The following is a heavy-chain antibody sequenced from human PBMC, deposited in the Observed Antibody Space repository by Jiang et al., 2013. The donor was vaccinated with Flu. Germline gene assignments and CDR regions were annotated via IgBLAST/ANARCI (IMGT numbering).Heavy chain of an antibody. CDR2: ISSSSSYT. CDR1: GFTFSDYY. CDR3: AKCSGGSCYYFDY. J-gene: IGHJ4*02. V-gene: IGHV3-11*03. D-gene: IGHD2-15*01. Sequence: GGSLRLSCAASGFTFSDYYMSWIRQAPGKGLEWVSYISSSSSYTNYADSVKGRFTISRDNAKNSLYLQMNSLRAEDTAVYYCAKCSGGSCYYFDYWGQGTLVTVSS.